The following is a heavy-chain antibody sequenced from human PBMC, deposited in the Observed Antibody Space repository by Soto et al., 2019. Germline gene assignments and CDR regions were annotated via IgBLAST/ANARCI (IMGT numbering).Heavy chain of an antibody. CDR2: IYPGDSDT. J-gene: IGHJ3*02. Sequence: GESLKISCKGSGYSFTSYWIGWVRPMPGKGLEWMGIIYPGDSDTRYSPSFQGQVTISADKSISTAYLQWSSLKASDTAMYYCARRGYYDSSGLHAFDIWGQGTMVTVSS. CDR1: GYSFTSYW. CDR3: ARRGYYDSSGLHAFDI. V-gene: IGHV5-51*01. D-gene: IGHD3-22*01.